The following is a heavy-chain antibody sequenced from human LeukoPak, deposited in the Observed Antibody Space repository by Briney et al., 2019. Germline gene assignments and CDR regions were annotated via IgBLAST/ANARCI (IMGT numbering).Heavy chain of an antibody. CDR2: ISYDGSNK. J-gene: IGHJ6*02. D-gene: IGHD1-1*01. CDR3: ARYDARYGMDV. V-gene: IGHV3-30-3*01. Sequence: GGSLRLSCAASGFTFSSYAMHWVRQAPDKGLEWVAVISYDGSNKYYADSVKGRFTSSRDNSKDSLYLQMNSLRAEDTAVYYCARYDARYGMDVWGQGTTVTVSS. CDR1: GFTFSSYA.